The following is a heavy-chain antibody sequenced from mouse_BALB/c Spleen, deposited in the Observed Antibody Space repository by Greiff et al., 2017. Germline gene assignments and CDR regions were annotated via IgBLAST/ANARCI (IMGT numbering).Heavy chain of an antibody. Sequence: EVKLMESGGGLVKPGGSLKLSCAASGFAFSSYDMSWVRQTPEKRLEWVAYISSGGGSTYYPDTVKGRFTISRDNAKNTLYLQMSSLKSEDTAMYYCARHGGGSSHYFDYWGQGTTLTVSS. CDR1: GFAFSSYD. J-gene: IGHJ2*01. CDR2: ISSGGGST. V-gene: IGHV5-12-1*01. D-gene: IGHD1-1*01. CDR3: ARHGGGSSHYFDY.